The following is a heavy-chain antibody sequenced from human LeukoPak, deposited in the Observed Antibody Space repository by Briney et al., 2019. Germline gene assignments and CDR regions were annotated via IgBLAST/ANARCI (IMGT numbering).Heavy chain of an antibody. Sequence: GGSLRLSCAASGFTFSSYGMHWVRQAPGKGLDWVAVISYDGSNKYYADSVKGRFTISRDNSKNTLYLQMNSLRAEDTAVYYCANGYDFWSGYLVYWGQGTLVTVSS. V-gene: IGHV3-30*18. J-gene: IGHJ4*02. D-gene: IGHD3-3*01. CDR1: GFTFSSYG. CDR3: ANGYDFWSGYLVY. CDR2: ISYDGSNK.